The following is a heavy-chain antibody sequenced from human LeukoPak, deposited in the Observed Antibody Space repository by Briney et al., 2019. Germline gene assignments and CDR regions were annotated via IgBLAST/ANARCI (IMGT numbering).Heavy chain of an antibody. V-gene: IGHV3-53*01. D-gene: IGHD2-21*01. Sequence: GGSLRLSCAAPGFTVSSNYMSWVRQAPWKGLEWVSVIYSGGSTYYADSVKGRFTISRDNSKNTLYLQMNSLRAEDTAVYYCAKRPAYSRAFDIWGQGTMVTVSS. J-gene: IGHJ3*02. CDR2: IYSGGST. CDR1: GFTVSSNY. CDR3: AKRPAYSRAFDI.